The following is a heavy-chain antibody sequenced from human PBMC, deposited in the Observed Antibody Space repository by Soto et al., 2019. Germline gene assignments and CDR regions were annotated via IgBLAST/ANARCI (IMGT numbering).Heavy chain of an antibody. Sequence: GGSLRLSCAASGFTFSSYSMNWVRQAPGKGLEWLCYISSSSSTIKYADSVKGRFTASRDNAKNSLYLQMSSLRAEDTALYYCAIEYSSSPPYYPIGYWGQGTLVTVSS. CDR3: AIEYSSSPPYYPIGY. D-gene: IGHD6-6*01. CDR1: GFTFSSYS. J-gene: IGHJ4*02. V-gene: IGHV3-48*01. CDR2: ISSSSSTI.